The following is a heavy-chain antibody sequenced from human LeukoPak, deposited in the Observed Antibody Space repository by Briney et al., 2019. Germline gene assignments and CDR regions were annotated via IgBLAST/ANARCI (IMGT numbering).Heavy chain of an antibody. Sequence: PETLSLTCTVSGGSISSYYWSWIRQPAREGLGWIGRIFTSGSTNSSPSLKSRVAMSVDTSKNQFSQKLSSVTAADTAAYYCARDALNYDSSGYSLTADYFDYWGQGTLVTVSS. J-gene: IGHJ4*02. V-gene: IGHV4-4*07. D-gene: IGHD3-22*01. CDR2: IFTSGST. CDR1: GGSISSYY. CDR3: ARDALNYDSSGYSLTADYFDY.